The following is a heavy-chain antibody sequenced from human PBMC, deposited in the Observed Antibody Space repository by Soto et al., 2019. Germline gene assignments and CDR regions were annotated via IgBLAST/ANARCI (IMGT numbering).Heavy chain of an antibody. D-gene: IGHD1-26*01. CDR2: INHSGST. V-gene: IGHV4-34*01. CDR1: GGSFSGYY. Sequence: PSETLSLTCAVYGGSFSGYYWSWIRQPPGKGLEWIGEINHSGSTNYNPSLKSRVTISVDTSKNQFSLKLSSVTAADTAVYYCARVDGGSYYFHYYYGMDVWGQGTTVTVSS. J-gene: IGHJ6*02. CDR3: ARVDGGSYYFHYYYGMDV.